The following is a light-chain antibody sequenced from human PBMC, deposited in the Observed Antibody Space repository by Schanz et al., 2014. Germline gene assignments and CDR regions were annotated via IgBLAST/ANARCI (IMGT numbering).Light chain of an antibody. V-gene: IGLV2-11*01. CDR3: AAWDDSLNGQV. CDR1: SSDVGGYNY. J-gene: IGLJ3*02. Sequence: QSALTQPRSVSGSPGQSVTISCTGTSSDVGGYNYVSWYQQHPGKAPKLMIYDVSKRPSGVPDRFSGSKSGNTASLTISGLQAEDEADYYCAAWDDSLNGQVFGGGTKVTVL. CDR2: DVS.